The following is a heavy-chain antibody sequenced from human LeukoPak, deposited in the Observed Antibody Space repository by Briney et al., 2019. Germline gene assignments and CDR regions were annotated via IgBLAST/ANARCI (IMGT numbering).Heavy chain of an antibody. J-gene: IGHJ6*03. CDR2: ISWDGGST. CDR1: GFTFDDYA. CDR3: AKGSYYYYYYMDV. V-gene: IGHV3-43D*03. Sequence: PGGSLRLSCAASGFTFDDYAMHWVRQAPGKGLEWVSLISWDGGSTCYADSVKGRFTISRDNSKNSPYLQMNSLRAEDTALYYCAKGSYYYYYYMDVWAKGPRSPSP.